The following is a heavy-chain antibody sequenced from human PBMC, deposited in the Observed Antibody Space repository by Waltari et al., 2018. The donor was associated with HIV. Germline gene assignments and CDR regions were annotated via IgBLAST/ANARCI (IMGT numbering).Heavy chain of an antibody. V-gene: IGHV1-8*01. Sequence: QVQLVQSGAEVKKPGASVKVSCTASGYVFIRYDINWVQLAPGQGLEWMGWMNPNSGNTGSAQKLQGRLTMTGNISTNTAYMELSSLSSEDTAVYYCARGPTTLVKYHDFWGQGSLVTVSS. CDR1: GYVFIRYD. CDR2: MNPNSGNT. CDR3: ARGPTTLVKYHDF. J-gene: IGHJ4*02. D-gene: IGHD4-17*01.